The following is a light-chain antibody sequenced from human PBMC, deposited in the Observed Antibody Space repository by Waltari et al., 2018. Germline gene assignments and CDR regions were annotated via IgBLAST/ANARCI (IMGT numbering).Light chain of an antibody. CDR3: QQYYSTPLT. CDR1: QSVLYRSDNNNY. Sequence: DIVMTQSPDSLAVSLGERATINCKSSQSVLYRSDNNNYLAWYQQKPGQPPKLLIYWAFTPESGVADRFSGSGSGADFTLTISSLQAEDVAVYYCQQYYSTPLTFGGGTKVEIK. V-gene: IGKV4-1*01. J-gene: IGKJ4*01. CDR2: WAF.